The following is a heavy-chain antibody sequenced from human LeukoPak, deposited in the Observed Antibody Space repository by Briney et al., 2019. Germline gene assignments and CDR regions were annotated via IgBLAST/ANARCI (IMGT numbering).Heavy chain of an antibody. Sequence: SQTLSLTCVISGDSVSSNSIAWNWIRQSPSRGLEWLGRTYYRSKWYNDYAVSVKSRITIDPDTSKNQFSLKLSSVTAADTAVYYCARINYYDSSGYETDYWGQGTLVTVSS. CDR2: TYYRSKWYN. CDR3: ARINYYDSSGYETDY. D-gene: IGHD3-22*01. V-gene: IGHV6-1*01. CDR1: GDSVSSNSIA. J-gene: IGHJ4*02.